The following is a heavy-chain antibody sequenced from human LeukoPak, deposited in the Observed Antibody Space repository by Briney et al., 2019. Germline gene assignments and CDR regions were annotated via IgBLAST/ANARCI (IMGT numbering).Heavy chain of an antibody. J-gene: IGHJ4*02. CDR2: ISSSGSTI. CDR3: ARVGSPFDYGGNSGDVFVFDY. V-gene: IGHV3-48*03. D-gene: IGHD4-23*01. CDR1: GFTFSSYE. Sequence: GGSLRLSCAASGFTFSSYEMNWVRQAPGKGLEWVSYISSSGSTIYYADSVKGRFTISRDNAKNSLYLQMNSLRAEDTAVYYCARVGSPFDYGGNSGDVFVFDYWGQGTLVTVSS.